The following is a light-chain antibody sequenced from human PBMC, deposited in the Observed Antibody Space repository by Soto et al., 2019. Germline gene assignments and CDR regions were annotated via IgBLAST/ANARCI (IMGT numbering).Light chain of an antibody. CDR2: RNN. CDR1: SSNIGSDY. V-gene: IGLV1-47*01. J-gene: IGLJ1*01. Sequence: QSVLTQPPSASGTPGQRVTISCSGSSSNIGSDYVYWYQQFPGTAPKLLIYRNNQRPSGVPDRFSGPKSGTSASLAISGLRSEDDSDYYCAAWDDSLSGYVFGTGTNVTVL. CDR3: AAWDDSLSGYV.